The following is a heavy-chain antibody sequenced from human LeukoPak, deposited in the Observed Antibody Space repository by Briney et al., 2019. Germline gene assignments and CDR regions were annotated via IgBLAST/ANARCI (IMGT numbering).Heavy chain of an antibody. Sequence: GGSLRLSCAAPGFTFSSYSMNWVRQAPGKGLEWVSSISSSSSYIYYADSVKGRFTISRDNAKNSLYLQMNSLRAEDTAVYYCAREGAGIEMAVDYWGQGTLVTVSS. V-gene: IGHV3-21*01. CDR3: AREGAGIEMAVDY. CDR1: GFTFSSYS. D-gene: IGHD1-26*01. CDR2: ISSSSSYI. J-gene: IGHJ4*02.